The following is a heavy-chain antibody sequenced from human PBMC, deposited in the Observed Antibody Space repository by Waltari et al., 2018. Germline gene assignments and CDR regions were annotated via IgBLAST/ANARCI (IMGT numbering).Heavy chain of an antibody. J-gene: IGHJ5*02. D-gene: IGHD3-22*01. CDR2: LKHDGSVT. V-gene: IGHV3-74*01. CDR1: GFTFGFYW. CDR3: ARAQAFHYDHTGYYYLPPPDL. Sequence: VRLVESGGGLVQPGGSLRISCEASGFTFGFYWMLWVRQGPGKRLEWGSHLKHDGSVTNEANAVKGRFNVSRDNAKNKLYLQMNSLTADDTAVYFCARAQAFHYDHTGYYYLPPPDLWGQGTLVTVSS.